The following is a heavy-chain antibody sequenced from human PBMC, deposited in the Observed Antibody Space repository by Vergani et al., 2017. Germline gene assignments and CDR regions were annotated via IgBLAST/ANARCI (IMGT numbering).Heavy chain of an antibody. CDR3: ARGAPPSYYYYGMDV. CDR2: INHSGST. J-gene: IGHJ6*02. Sequence: QVQLQQWGAGLLKPSETLSLTCAVYGGSLSGYYWSWIRQPPGKGLEWIGEINHSGSTNYNPSLKSRVTRSVDTSKNQFSLKLSSVTAADTAVYYCARGAPPSYYYYGMDVWGQGTTVTVSS. V-gene: IGHV4-34*01. CDR1: GGSLSGYY.